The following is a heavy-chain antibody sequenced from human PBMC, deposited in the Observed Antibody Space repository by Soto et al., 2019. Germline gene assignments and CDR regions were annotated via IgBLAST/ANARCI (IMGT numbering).Heavy chain of an antibody. CDR3: SKGGPPIGRYFGWPTHHDAFDI. V-gene: IGHV3-30*18. CDR1: GFTFSSYG. CDR2: ISYDGSNK. D-gene: IGHD3-9*01. J-gene: IGHJ3*02. Sequence: QVQLVESGGGVVQPGRSLRLSCAASGFTFSSYGMHWVRQAPGKGLEWVAVISYDGSNKYYADSVKGRFAISRDNSKDTLYLEMDSLRGEDTALYYWSKGGPPIGRYFGWPTHHDAFDIWGQGTMVTVSS.